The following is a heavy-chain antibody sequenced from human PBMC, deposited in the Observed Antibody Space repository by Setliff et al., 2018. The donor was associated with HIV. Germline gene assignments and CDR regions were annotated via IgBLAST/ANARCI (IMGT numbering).Heavy chain of an antibody. Sequence: SETLSLTCTVSGGSINNYHWSWVRQSPGKGLEWIAYVYYVGDTNYNPSLKSRDTVSVDTSKNQFSLKLTSVAAADTAVYYCARASSGTYYSEFYYYMDVWGKGTTVTVSS. CDR2: VYYVGDT. CDR3: ARASSGTYYSEFYYYMDV. CDR1: GGSINNYH. J-gene: IGHJ6*03. D-gene: IGHD1-26*01. V-gene: IGHV4-59*01.